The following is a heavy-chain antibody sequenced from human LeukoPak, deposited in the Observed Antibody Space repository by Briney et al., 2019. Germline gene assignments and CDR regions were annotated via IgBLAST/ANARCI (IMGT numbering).Heavy chain of an antibody. J-gene: IGHJ4*02. D-gene: IGHD1-26*01. V-gene: IGHV3-23*01. CDR2: ISGGGGST. CDR1: GFTFSSYA. CDR3: AREVGPLDY. Sequence: GGSLRLSCAASGFTFSSYAMSWVRQAPGKGPEWVSTISGGGGSTYFADSVRGRFTVSRDNSMNTLYLQMSSLRAEDTAVYYCAREVGPLDYWGQGALVTVSS.